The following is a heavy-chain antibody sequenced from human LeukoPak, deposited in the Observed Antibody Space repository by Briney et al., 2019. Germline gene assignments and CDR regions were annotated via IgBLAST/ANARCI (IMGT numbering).Heavy chain of an antibody. V-gene: IGHV3-21*01. CDR1: GFTISSHS. J-gene: IGHJ3*02. CDR3: ARVVDEAFDI. CDR2: ISENSKDI. Sequence: KSGGSLRLSCVVSGFTISSHSINWVRQAPGKGLEWVSSISENSKDIFYVDSVKGRFTISRDNAKNSLYLQMNSLRADDTAVYYCARVVDEAFDIWGQGTMVTVSS.